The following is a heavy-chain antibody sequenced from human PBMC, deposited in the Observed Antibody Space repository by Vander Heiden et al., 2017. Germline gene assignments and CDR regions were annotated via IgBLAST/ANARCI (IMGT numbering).Heavy chain of an antibody. CDR3: AKDRVRFLEWLPYYYYGMDV. CDR2: ISGSGGST. J-gene: IGHJ6*02. V-gene: IGHV3-23*01. D-gene: IGHD3-3*01. Sequence: EVQLLESGGGLVQPGGSLRLSCAASGFTFSGYAMRWVRQAPGKGLEWVSAISGSGGSTYYADSVKGRFTISRDNSKNTLYLQMNSLRAEDTAVYYCAKDRVRFLEWLPYYYYGMDVWGQGTTVTVSS. CDR1: GFTFSGYA.